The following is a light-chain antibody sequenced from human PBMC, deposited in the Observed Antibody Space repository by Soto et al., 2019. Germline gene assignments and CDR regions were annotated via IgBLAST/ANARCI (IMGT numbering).Light chain of an antibody. CDR2: DVT. CDR1: SSDVGRYDY. J-gene: IGLJ1*01. CDR3: CSFAGSFSYG. Sequence: QSVLTQPRSVSGSPGQSVTISCTGTSSDVGRYDYVSWYQQHPGKAPKLIIYDVTERPAGVPDCFSGSKSGNTASLTISGLQAEDEADYSCCSFAGSFSYGFGGGTKVTVL. V-gene: IGLV2-11*01.